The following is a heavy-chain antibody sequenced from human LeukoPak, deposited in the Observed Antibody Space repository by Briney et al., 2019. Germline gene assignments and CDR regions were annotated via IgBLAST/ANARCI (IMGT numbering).Heavy chain of an antibody. J-gene: IGHJ5*02. CDR2: INPNSRDT. CDR1: GYTFTGYY. CDR3: ARGLVWDSGTYLGA. V-gene: IGHV1-2*02. Sequence: ASVKVSCKASGYTFTGYYMHWVRQAPRQGLEWMGWINPNSRDTNYAQKFQGRVSMTRDKYISTAYMDLSGLRYDDPALYYCARGLVWDSGTYLGAWGEGTLVSVSS. D-gene: IGHD1-26*01.